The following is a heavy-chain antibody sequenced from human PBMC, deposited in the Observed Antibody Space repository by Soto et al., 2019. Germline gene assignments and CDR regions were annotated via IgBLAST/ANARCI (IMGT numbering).Heavy chain of an antibody. D-gene: IGHD3-3*01. CDR2: ISTSNGYT. Sequence: ASVKVSCKASGYTFANHGISWVRQAPGRGLEWMGWISTSNGYTNYAQRLRGRVTMTTDTSTSTAYMELRSLRSDDTAGYYCAREGKSGNSTRGDFWGQGTLITVSS. CDR1: GYTFANHG. V-gene: IGHV1-18*01. CDR3: AREGKSGNSTRGDF. J-gene: IGHJ4*02.